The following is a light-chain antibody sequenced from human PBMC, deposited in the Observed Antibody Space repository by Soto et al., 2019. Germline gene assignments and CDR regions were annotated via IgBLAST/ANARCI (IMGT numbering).Light chain of an antibody. CDR3: QQYNNWPPWT. CDR1: QSVSTN. Sequence: EVVMTQSPATLSVSPGEGATFSCRASQSVSTNLAWYQQRPGQAPRLLTYGASTRATGIPARFSGSGSGTEFTLTISSLQSEDFAVYYCQQYNNWPPWTFGQGTKVEI. J-gene: IGKJ1*01. CDR2: GAS. V-gene: IGKV3-15*01.